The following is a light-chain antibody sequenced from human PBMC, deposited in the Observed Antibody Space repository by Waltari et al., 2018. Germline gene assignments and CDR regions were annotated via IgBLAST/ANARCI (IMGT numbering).Light chain of an antibody. CDR3: QHYNSYSPGT. CDR2: KTS. Sequence: IQMTQSPSTLSASVAGGVTITRRASQRISDWLAWYQQQTGKAPERLIYKTSILENGVTPRFCGSGSGTEFTITITSLQADDFATYFCQHYNSYSPGTFGQGTKVEIK. V-gene: IGKV1-5*03. CDR1: QRISDW. J-gene: IGKJ1*01.